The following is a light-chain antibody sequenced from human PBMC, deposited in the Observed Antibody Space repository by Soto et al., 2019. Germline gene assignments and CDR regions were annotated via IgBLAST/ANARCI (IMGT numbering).Light chain of an antibody. CDR3: QQSYSTSPT. CDR1: QSVSRN. CDR2: TSS. J-gene: IGKJ5*01. Sequence: IQRSLYTASLCVSVGDRVTISCRASQSVSRNLNAYHQKKGKDPTSLMFTSSNLQSGVTSRISGSRCGTEFILTIISLLEHDFVTYYCQQSYSTSPTFGQGTLLEIK. V-gene: IGKV1-39*01.